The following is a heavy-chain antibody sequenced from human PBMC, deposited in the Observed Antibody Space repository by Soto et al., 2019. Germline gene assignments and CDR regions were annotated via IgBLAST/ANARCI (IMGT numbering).Heavy chain of an antibody. CDR3: ARDRIAAAGMRDYYYYGMDV. CDR1: GGTFSSYA. D-gene: IGHD6-13*01. V-gene: IGHV1-69*13. Sequence: SVKVSCKASGGTFSSYAISWVRQAPGQGLEWMGGIIPIFGTANYAQKFQGRVTITADESTSTAYMELSSLRSEDTAVYYCARDRIAAAGMRDYYYYGMDVWGQGTTVTVSS. CDR2: IIPIFGTA. J-gene: IGHJ6*02.